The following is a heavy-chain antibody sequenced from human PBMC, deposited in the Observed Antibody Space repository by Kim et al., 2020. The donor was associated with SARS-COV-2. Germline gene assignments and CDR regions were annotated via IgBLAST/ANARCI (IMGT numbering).Heavy chain of an antibody. CDR3: AKGGRMYVVVTAPFDY. V-gene: IGHV3-43*01. Sequence: SVKGRFTISRDNSKNSLYLQMNSLRTEDTALYYCAKGGRMYVVVTAPFDYWGQGTLVTVSS. J-gene: IGHJ4*02. D-gene: IGHD2-21*02.